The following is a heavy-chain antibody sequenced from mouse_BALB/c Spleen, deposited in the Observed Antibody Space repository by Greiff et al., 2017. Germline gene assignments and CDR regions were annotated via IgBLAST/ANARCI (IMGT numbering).Heavy chain of an antibody. J-gene: IGHJ3*01. V-gene: IGHV5-12-1*01. Sequence: EVQRVESGGGLVKPGGSLKLSCAASGFAFSSYDMSWVRQTPEKRLEWVAYISSGGGSTYYPDTVKGRFTISRDNAKNTLYLQMSSLKSEDTAMYYCARTGFAYWGQGTLVTVSA. CDR3: ARTGFAY. CDR2: ISSGGGST. CDR1: GFAFSSYD.